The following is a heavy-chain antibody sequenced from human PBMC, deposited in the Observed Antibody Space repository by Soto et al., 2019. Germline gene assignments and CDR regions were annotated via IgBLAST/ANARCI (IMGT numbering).Heavy chain of an antibody. CDR1: GYSFSTYG. D-gene: IGHD3-3*01. CDR3: ASDRSFALLEWSPSDSYGMDV. Sequence: QVQLVQSAGEVKEPGASLKVACKASGYSFSTYGISWVRQAPGQGLEWMGWISTSNGYTNYARKFHGRVRMTTDTSTNTAYIEVRSLRSDDTSFYFCASDRSFALLEWSPSDSYGMDVWGQGPSVTVSS. J-gene: IGHJ6*02. V-gene: IGHV1-18*01. CDR2: ISTSNGYT.